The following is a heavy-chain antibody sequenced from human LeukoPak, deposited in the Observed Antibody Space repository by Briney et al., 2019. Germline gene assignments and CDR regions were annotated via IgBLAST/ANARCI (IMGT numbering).Heavy chain of an antibody. J-gene: IGHJ6*04. CDR3: AKGSTTGTH. V-gene: IGHV3-23*01. CDR2: ISGGGGTT. CDR1: GFTFSSYA. D-gene: IGHD1-1*01. Sequence: GGSLRLSCAASGFTFSSYAMSWVRQAPGKGLEWVSAISGGGGTTYYADSVKGRYTISRDNSKNTLYLQMNSLRAEDTAVFYCAKGSTTGTHWGKGTTVTVSS.